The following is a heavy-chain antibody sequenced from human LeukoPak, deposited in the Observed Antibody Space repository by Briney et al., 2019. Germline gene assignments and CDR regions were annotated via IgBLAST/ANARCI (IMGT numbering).Heavy chain of an antibody. CDR2: ISSDGTGT. Sequence: GGSLRLSCAASGFTFNSYRMHWIRQAPGKGLVWVSRISSDGTGTTYADSVKGRFTISRDNAKNTLYLQMTSLRAEDTAVYYCARTRYSGTYFDYWGQGTLVTVSS. J-gene: IGHJ4*02. D-gene: IGHD1-26*01. CDR3: ARTRYSGTYFDY. V-gene: IGHV3-74*01. CDR1: GFTFNSYR.